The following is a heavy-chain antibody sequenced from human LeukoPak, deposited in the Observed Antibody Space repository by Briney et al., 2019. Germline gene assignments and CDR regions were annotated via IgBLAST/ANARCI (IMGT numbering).Heavy chain of an antibody. Sequence: ASVKVSCIASGGTFSSYAISWVRQAPGQGLEWMGGIIPIFGTANCAQKFQGRVTITTDESTSTAYMELSSLRSEDTAVYYCASPPRGGYYYHMDVWGKGTTVTVSS. CDR1: GGTFSSYA. D-gene: IGHD3-16*01. J-gene: IGHJ6*03. CDR2: IIPIFGTA. V-gene: IGHV1-69*05. CDR3: ASPPRGGYYYHMDV.